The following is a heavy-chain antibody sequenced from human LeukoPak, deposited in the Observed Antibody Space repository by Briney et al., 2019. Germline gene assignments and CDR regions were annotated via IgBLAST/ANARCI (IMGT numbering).Heavy chain of an antibody. CDR2: ISSSSSYI. V-gene: IGHV3-21*01. Sequence: GGSLRLSCAASGFTFSSYSMNWVRQAPGKGLEWVSSISSSSSYIYYADSVKGRFTTSRDNAKNSLYLQMNSLRAEDTAVYYCARDRGVIIPVGAFDIWGQGTMVTVSS. CDR1: GFTFSSYS. CDR3: ARDRGVIIPVGAFDI. D-gene: IGHD3-3*01. J-gene: IGHJ3*02.